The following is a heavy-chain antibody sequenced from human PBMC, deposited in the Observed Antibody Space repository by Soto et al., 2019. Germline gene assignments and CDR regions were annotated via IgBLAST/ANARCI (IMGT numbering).Heavy chain of an antibody. J-gene: IGHJ4*02. V-gene: IGHV3-23*01. Sequence: GGSLRLSCAASGFTFNNYAMSWVRQAPGRGLEWVSAISANGQGIYYADSVKGRFIISRDNSKNTVFLHMDSLTAEDTAVYYCAKDRDYPRDYFHYWGQGTLVTVSS. CDR1: GFTFNNYA. CDR3: AKDRDYPRDYFHY. D-gene: IGHD3-10*01. CDR2: ISANGQGI.